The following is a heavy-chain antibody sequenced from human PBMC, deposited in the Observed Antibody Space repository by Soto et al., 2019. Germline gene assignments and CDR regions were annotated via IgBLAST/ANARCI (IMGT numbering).Heavy chain of an antibody. J-gene: IGHJ4*02. CDR3: ARDYERTRGPLDY. CDR2: ISSSSSYI. D-gene: IGHD3-3*01. CDR1: GFTFSSYS. Sequence: GGSLSLSCAASGFTFSSYSMNWVRQAPGKGLEWVSSISSSSSYIYYADSVKARFTISRDNAKNSLYLQMNSLRAEDRAVYYCARDYERTRGPLDYWGQGTLVTVSS. V-gene: IGHV3-21*01.